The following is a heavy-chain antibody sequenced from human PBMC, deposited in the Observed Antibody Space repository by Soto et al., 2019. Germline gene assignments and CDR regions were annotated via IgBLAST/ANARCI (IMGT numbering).Heavy chain of an antibody. D-gene: IGHD6-13*01. CDR2: ISGSGGTT. CDR1: GFSFSSYA. J-gene: IGHJ3*02. V-gene: IGHV3-23*01. CDR3: AKDLGYTSSWYYALNI. Sequence: PVGSLRLSCVGSGFSFSSYAMNWVRQAPGQGLEWVSGISGSGGTTFYADSVKGRFTISRDNSKNTLYLQMNSLRAEDTAVYYCAKDLGYTSSWYYALNIWGQGAMLTV.